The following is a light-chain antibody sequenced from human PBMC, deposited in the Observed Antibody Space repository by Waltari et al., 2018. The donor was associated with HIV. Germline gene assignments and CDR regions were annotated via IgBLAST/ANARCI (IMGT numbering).Light chain of an antibody. CDR2: KDS. J-gene: IGLJ1*01. CDR1: ALPKQY. V-gene: IGLV3-25*03. Sequence: SYELTQPPSVSVSPGQTARLPCSGDALPKQYAYWYQQKPGQAPVLVIYKDSERPSGIPERFSGSNSGTTVTLTISGVQAEDEADYYCQSAGVFGTGTKVTVL. CDR3: QSAGV.